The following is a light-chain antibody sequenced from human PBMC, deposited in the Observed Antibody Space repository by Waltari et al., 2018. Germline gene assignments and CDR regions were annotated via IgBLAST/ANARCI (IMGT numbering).Light chain of an antibody. CDR3: LQDYDYPYT. CDR2: AAS. CDR1: QGIRND. Sequence: AIQMTQSRSSLSASVGDIVTITCRASQGIRNDLGWYPQKPGTAPKLLIYAASNLQRGVPSRFSGSGSGTDFTLTISSLQPEDFATYYCLQDYDYPYTFGQGTKLEI. V-gene: IGKV1-6*01. J-gene: IGKJ2*01.